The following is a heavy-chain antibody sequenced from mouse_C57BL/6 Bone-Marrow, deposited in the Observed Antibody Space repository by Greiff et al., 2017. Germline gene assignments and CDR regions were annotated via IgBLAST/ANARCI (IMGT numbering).Heavy chain of an antibody. CDR1: GFTFSDYG. D-gene: IGHD2-4*01. CDR3: ARYDYDGDAMDY. Sequence: DVKLVESGGGLVQPGGSLKLSCAASGFTFSDYGMAWVRQAPRKGPEWVAFISNLAYSINYADTVTGRFTSSRENAKNTLYLEMSSLRSEDTAMYYCARYDYDGDAMDYWGQGTSVTVSS. V-gene: IGHV5-15*01. CDR2: ISNLAYSI. J-gene: IGHJ4*01.